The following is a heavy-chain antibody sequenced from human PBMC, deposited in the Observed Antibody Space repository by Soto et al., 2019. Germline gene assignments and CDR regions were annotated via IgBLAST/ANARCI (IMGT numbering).Heavy chain of an antibody. D-gene: IGHD2-2*01. CDR3: VTDRLV. V-gene: IGHV3-15*01. CDR1: EFTFTNAW. J-gene: IGHJ4*02. CDR2: IKSKTDGGTT. Sequence: EVQLVESGGGLVKPGGSLRLSCAASEFTFTNAWMNWVRQAPGKGLESIGRIKSKTDGGTTDYTAPVKGRFIISRDDSKNTLFLQMSSLQIEDTAVYYCVTDRLVWGQGTLVTVFS.